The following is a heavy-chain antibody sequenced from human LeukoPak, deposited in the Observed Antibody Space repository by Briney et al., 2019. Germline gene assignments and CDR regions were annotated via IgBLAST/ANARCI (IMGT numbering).Heavy chain of an antibody. CDR2: ISSSSSYI. D-gene: IGHD2-15*01. Sequence: GGSLRLSCAASGFTFSSYSMNWVRQAPGKGLEWVSSISSSSSYIYYADSVKGRFTISRDNAKNSLYLQMNSLRAEDTAGYYCARDDHCSGGSCYKGLGYYYGMDVWGQGTTVTVSS. V-gene: IGHV3-21*01. CDR1: GFTFSSYS. CDR3: ARDDHCSGGSCYKGLGYYYGMDV. J-gene: IGHJ6*02.